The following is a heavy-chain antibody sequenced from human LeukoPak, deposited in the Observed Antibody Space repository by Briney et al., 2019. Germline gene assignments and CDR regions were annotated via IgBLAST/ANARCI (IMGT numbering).Heavy chain of an antibody. CDR1: GGSISSSSYY. V-gene: IGHV4-39*01. Sequence: SETLSLTCTVSGGSISSSSYYWGWIRQPPGKGLEWIGSIYYSGSTYYNPSLKSRVTISVDTSKNQFSLKLSSVTAADTAVYYCARQPPRVTTHWDHNYWGQGTLVTVSS. CDR2: IYYSGST. CDR3: ARQPPRVTTHWDHNY. D-gene: IGHD4-17*01. J-gene: IGHJ4*02.